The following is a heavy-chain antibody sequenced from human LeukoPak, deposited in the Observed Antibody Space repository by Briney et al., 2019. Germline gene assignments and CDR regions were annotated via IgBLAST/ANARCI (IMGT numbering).Heavy chain of an antibody. V-gene: IGHV3-23*01. CDR3: AKDLREYQLLSGDY. Sequence: GGSLRPSCAASGFTFSSYAMSWVRQAPGKGPEWVSAISGSGGSTYYADSVKGRFTISRDNSKNTLYLQMNSLRAEDTAVYYCAKDLREYQLLSGDYWGQGTLVTVSS. J-gene: IGHJ4*02. CDR2: ISGSGGST. D-gene: IGHD2-2*01. CDR1: GFTFSSYA.